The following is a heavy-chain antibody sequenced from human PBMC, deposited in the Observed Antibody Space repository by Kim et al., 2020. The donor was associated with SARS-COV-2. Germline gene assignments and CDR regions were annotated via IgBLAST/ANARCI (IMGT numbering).Heavy chain of an antibody. J-gene: IGHJ5*02. V-gene: IGHV3-23*01. CDR1: GFPLNNYA. CDR2: ISASGAGT. Sequence: GGSLRLSCAASGFPLNNYATTWVRQAPGKGLEWVAAISASGAGTFYADSVRGRATISRDDSKNMVFLQMNSLRVEDTAFYFCARNRYTSCYSATDSWGQG. CDR3: ARNRYTSCYSATDS. D-gene: IGHD3-16*02.